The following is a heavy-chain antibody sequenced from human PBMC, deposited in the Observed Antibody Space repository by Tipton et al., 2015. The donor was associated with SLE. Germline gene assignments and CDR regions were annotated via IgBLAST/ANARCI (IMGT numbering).Heavy chain of an antibody. CDR1: GGSISGYY. D-gene: IGHD3/OR15-3a*01. CDR3: ARGIFGLVYSGGYFDS. Sequence: TLSLTCTVSGGSISGYYWSWIRQPPGKGLEWIGEINHSGSTNYNPSLKSRVIVSVDTSKNQFSLRLISLTAADPAVYYCARGIFGLVYSGGYFDSWGQGTLVTVSS. V-gene: IGHV4-34*01. J-gene: IGHJ4*02. CDR2: INHSGST.